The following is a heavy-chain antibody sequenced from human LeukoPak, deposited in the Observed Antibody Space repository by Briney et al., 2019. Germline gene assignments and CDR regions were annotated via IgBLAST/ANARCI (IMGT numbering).Heavy chain of an antibody. CDR2: ISGSGGST. Sequence: PGGSLRLSCAASGFTFSSYAMSWVRQAPGKGLEWVSAISGSGGSTYYADSVKGRFTISRDNDKNSLYLEMNSLRAEDTAVYYCARAIRGYSYGAFDNWGQGSLVTVSS. CDR3: ARAIRGYSYGAFDN. V-gene: IGHV3-23*01. J-gene: IGHJ4*02. CDR1: GFTFSSYA. D-gene: IGHD5-18*01.